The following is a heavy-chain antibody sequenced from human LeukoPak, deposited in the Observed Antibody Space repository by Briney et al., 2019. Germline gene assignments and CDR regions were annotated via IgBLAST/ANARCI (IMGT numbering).Heavy chain of an antibody. CDR1: GFTFSSYA. Sequence: PGGSLRLSCAASGFTFSSYAMSWVRQAPGKGLEWVSAISGSGGSTYYADSVKGRFTISRDNSKNTLYLQMNSLRAEDTAVYYCAKGPFTYYYGSGSLAPKYFDYWGQGTLVTVSS. CDR3: AKGPFTYYYGSGSLAPKYFDY. D-gene: IGHD3-10*01. V-gene: IGHV3-23*01. J-gene: IGHJ4*02. CDR2: ISGSGGST.